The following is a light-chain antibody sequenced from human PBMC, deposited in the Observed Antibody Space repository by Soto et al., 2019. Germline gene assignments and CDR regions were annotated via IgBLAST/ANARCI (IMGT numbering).Light chain of an antibody. CDR2: DVN. Sequence: QSALTQPRSVSGSPGQSVTISCTGTSSDVGGYNYVSWYQQHPGKAPKLMIYDVNNRPSGVPDRFSGSKSGNTASLTISGLKAEDEADYYCCSYAGTYTWVFGGGTKVTVL. CDR3: CSYAGTYTWV. V-gene: IGLV2-11*01. J-gene: IGLJ3*02. CDR1: SSDVGGYNY.